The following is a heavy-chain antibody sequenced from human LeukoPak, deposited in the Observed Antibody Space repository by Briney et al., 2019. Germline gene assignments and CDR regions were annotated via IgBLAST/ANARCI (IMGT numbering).Heavy chain of an antibody. CDR3: ARGAHYYDSSGYSPRLVY. CDR1: GGSFSGYY. J-gene: IGHJ4*02. Sequence: PSETLSLTCAVFGGSFSGYYLSWIRQPPGKGLEWIGEINHSGITNYNPSLKSRVTISVDTSKNQFSLKLSSVTAADTAVYYFARGAHYYDSSGYSPRLVYWGQGTLVTVSS. V-gene: IGHV4-34*01. CDR2: INHSGIT. D-gene: IGHD3-22*01.